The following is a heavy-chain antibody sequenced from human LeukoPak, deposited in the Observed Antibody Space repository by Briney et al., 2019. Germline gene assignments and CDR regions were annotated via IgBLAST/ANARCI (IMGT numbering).Heavy chain of an antibody. Sequence: GESLKISFKVSGYSFANYWIGWVRQMPGKGLEWMGLIYPADSDTRYSPSFQGQVTISADKSISTAYLQWSSLKASDTAMYFCARHEVGATDFWGQGTLVTVSS. J-gene: IGHJ4*02. CDR2: IYPADSDT. V-gene: IGHV5-51*01. CDR1: GYSFANYW. CDR3: ARHEVGATDF. D-gene: IGHD1-26*01.